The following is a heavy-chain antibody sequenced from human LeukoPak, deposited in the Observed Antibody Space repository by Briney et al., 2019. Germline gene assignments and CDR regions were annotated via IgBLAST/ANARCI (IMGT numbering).Heavy chain of an antibody. Sequence: GVSQRLSRSASGFTFRMYSMHWVRQAPGKGLESVSNLSTNGGTTDYADSVRDRFTISRDNSKNTLHLQMSSLIAEDTALYYCVKGGGSGTLKYYFDYWGQGTLVSVS. CDR1: GFTFRMYS. V-gene: IGHV3-64D*06. CDR2: LSTNGGTT. J-gene: IGHJ4*02. CDR3: VKGGGSGTLKYYFDY. D-gene: IGHD3-10*01.